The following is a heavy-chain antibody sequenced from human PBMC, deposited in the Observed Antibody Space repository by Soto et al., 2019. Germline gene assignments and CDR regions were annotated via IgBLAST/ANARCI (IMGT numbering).Heavy chain of an antibody. CDR3: AKYRWGATTVTSIN. V-gene: IGHV3-23*01. Sequence: EVQLLESGGDLVEPGGSLRLSCVGSGFTFSSYPMNWVRQAPGKGLEWVSAISGTSDMTYYANSVTGRLTISRDNSKNTLYLQVSSLRVEDTAIYYCAKYRWGATTVTSINWGRGTLVTVSS. J-gene: IGHJ1*01. CDR2: ISGTSDMT. CDR1: GFTFSSYP. D-gene: IGHD4-4*01.